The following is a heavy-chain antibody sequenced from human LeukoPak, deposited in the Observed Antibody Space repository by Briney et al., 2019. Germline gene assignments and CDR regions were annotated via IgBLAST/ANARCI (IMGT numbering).Heavy chain of an antibody. CDR1: GFTFSSYA. Sequence: PGGSLRLSCAASGFTFSSYAMHWVRQAPGKGLEWVANIKEDGSEKYYVDSVKGRFTISRDNTKKSLYLQMNSLRAEDTAVYYCARDLRGAGIRFIDYWGQGTLVTVSS. V-gene: IGHV3-7*01. CDR3: ARDLRGAGIRFIDY. D-gene: IGHD3-3*02. CDR2: IKEDGSEK. J-gene: IGHJ4*02.